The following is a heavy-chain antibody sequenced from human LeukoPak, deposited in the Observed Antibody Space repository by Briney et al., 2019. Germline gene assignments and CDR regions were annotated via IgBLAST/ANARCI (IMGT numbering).Heavy chain of an antibody. Sequence: SETLSLTCTVSGGSNSSYYWSWIRQPPGKGLEWIGYIYYSGSTNYNPSLESRVTISIGTCKNQFSLKLSSVTAADTAVYYCARHRVSDYVLIDYWGQGTLVTVSS. CDR2: IYYSGST. CDR1: GGSNSSYY. CDR3: ARHRVSDYVLIDY. D-gene: IGHD4-17*01. J-gene: IGHJ4*02. V-gene: IGHV4-59*08.